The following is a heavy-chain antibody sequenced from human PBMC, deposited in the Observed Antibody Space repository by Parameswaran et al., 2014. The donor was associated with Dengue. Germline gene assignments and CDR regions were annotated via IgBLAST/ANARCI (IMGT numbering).Heavy chain of an antibody. Sequence: ASETLSLTCAVYGGSFSGYYWSWIRQPPGKGLEWIGEINHSGSTNYNPSLKSRVTISVDTSKNQFSLKLSSVTAADTAVYYCARGRMYYDFWSGYSKNWFDPWGQGTLVTVSS. D-gene: IGHD3-3*01. CDR3: ARGRMYYDFWSGYSKNWFDP. J-gene: IGHJ5*02. CDR1: GGSFSGYY. CDR2: INHSGST. V-gene: IGHV4-34*01.